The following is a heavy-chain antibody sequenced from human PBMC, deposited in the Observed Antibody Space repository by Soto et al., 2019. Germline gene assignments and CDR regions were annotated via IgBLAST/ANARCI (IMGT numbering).Heavy chain of an antibody. D-gene: IGHD6-13*01. CDR3: ATIGSPPYSSSWYTRYYGMDV. CDR2: INHNCST. Sequence: SETLSLSWAFYCWSFSGYYWRWSRQPPGRGLEXIGAINHNCSTNTNPPLKRRATIPVDTSKNQFSLKLSSVTAADTAVYYCATIGSPPYSSSWYTRYYGMDVWGQGTTVTVSS. CDR1: CWSFSGYY. J-gene: IGHJ6*02. V-gene: IGHV4-34*04.